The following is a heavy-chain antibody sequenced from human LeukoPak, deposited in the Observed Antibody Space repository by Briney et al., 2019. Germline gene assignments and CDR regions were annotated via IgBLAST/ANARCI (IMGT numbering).Heavy chain of an antibody. CDR1: GGSISSGGYS. J-gene: IGHJ4*02. CDR2: IYHSGST. Sequence: SETLSLTCAVSGGSISSGGYSWRWIRQPPGKGLEWIVYIYHSGSTYYNPSLKSRVTISVDGSKNQFSLKLSSVTAADTAVYYCARGIAVAGHFDYWGQGTLVTVSS. V-gene: IGHV4-30-2*01. CDR3: ARGIAVAGHFDY. D-gene: IGHD6-19*01.